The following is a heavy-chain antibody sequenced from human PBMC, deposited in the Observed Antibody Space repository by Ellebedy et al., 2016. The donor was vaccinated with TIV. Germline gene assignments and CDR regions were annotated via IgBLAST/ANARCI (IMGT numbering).Heavy chain of an antibody. V-gene: IGHV1-24*01. CDR1: GYTLTELS. D-gene: IGHD2/OR15-2a*01. CDR2: FDPEDGET. Sequence: AASVKVSCKVSGYTLTELSMHWARQAPGKGLEWMGRFDPEDGETIYAQNFQGRVTMTEDTSTDTAYMELSSLRSQDTAVYYCATGPLDFFDYWGQGTLVTVSS. J-gene: IGHJ4*02. CDR3: ATGPLDFFDY.